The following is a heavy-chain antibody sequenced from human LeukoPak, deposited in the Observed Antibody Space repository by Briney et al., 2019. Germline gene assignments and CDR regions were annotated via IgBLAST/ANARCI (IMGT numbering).Heavy chain of an antibody. CDR2: LNPNSGGT. V-gene: IGHV1-2*02. J-gene: IGHJ4*02. Sequence: ASVKVSCKASGYTFTSYGISWVRQAPGQGLEWMGWLNPNSGGTNYAQKFQGRVTMTRDTSISTAYMELSRLRSDDTAVYFCARVGAAYQDSNYSGQGTLVTVSS. CDR3: ARVGAAYQDSNY. D-gene: IGHD1-26*01. CDR1: GYTFTSYG.